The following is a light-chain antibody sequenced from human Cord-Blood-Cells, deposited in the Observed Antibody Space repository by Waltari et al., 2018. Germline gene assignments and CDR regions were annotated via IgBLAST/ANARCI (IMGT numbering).Light chain of an antibody. CDR1: QDISNY. CDR3: QQYDNLPPRT. Sequence: DIQMTQSPSSLSASVGDRVTITCQASQDISNYLNWYQQKPGKAPKLLIYDASNLETGVPSRFSGSGSGTEFTFTISSLQPEDIATYYCQQYDNLPPRTFGPGTKVDIK. CDR2: DAS. J-gene: IGKJ3*01. V-gene: IGKV1-33*01.